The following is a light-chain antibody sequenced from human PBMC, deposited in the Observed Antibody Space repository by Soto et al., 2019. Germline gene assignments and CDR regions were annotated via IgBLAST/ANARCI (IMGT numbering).Light chain of an antibody. V-gene: IGKV3-15*01. Sequence: EIVMTQSPATLSVSPGETATLSCRASQSVGSAVAWYQHKPSQAPRLLIVGASIRAPGVPGRFSGGGSGTEFTFTISSLQSEYFAVYYCQQYRNWPPLTFGGGTSVEIK. CDR3: QQYRNWPPLT. J-gene: IGKJ4*01. CDR1: QSVGSA. CDR2: GAS.